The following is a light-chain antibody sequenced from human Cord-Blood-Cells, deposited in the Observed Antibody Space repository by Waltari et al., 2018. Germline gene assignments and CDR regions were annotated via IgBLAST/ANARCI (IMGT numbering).Light chain of an antibody. J-gene: IGKJ4*01. CDR2: NAS. Sequence: DIQMTQSPSSLPASVGDRVTITSQASQDISNYLNWYQQKPGKAPKLLIYNASNLETGVPSRFSGSGSGTDFTFTISILQPEDIATYYWQHYDNLRLPDPLRAGIASCTFGGGTKVEIK. CDR3: QHYDNLRLPDPLRAGIASCT. V-gene: IGKV1-33*01. CDR1: QDISNY.